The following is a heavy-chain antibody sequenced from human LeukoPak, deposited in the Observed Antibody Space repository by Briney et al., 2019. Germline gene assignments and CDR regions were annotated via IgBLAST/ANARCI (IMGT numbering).Heavy chain of an antibody. D-gene: IGHD2-15*01. CDR3: ATNSKYIGYCSGGSCYQGAFDI. CDR1: GYTLTELS. Sequence: ASVKVSCKVSGYTLTELSMHWVRQAPGRGLEWMGGFDPEDGETIYAQKFQGRVTMTEDTSTDTAYMELSSLRSEDTAVYYCATNSKYIGYCSGGSCYQGAFDIWGQGTMVTVSS. CDR2: FDPEDGET. V-gene: IGHV1-24*01. J-gene: IGHJ3*02.